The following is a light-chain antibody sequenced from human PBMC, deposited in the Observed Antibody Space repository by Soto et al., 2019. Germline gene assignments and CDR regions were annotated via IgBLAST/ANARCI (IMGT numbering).Light chain of an antibody. CDR1: SNDVGVYNY. Sequence: QSALTQPRSVSGSPGQSVTISCAGTSNDVGVYNYVSWYQQHPGKAPKFMIYDVTKRPSGVPDRFSGSKSGNTASLTISGLQAEDEAEYYCCSYAGSNTLVFGGGTKVTVL. J-gene: IGLJ3*02. CDR2: DVT. CDR3: CSYAGSNTLV. V-gene: IGLV2-11*01.